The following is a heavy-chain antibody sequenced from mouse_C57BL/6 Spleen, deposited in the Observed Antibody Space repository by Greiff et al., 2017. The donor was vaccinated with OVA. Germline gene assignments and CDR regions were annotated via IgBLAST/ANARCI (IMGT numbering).Heavy chain of an antibody. D-gene: IGHD2-3*01. CDR1: GYTFTDYY. CDR2: INPNNGGT. CDR3: ARKRGYDGYFDY. J-gene: IGHJ2*01. V-gene: IGHV1-26*01. Sequence: EVQLQQSGPELVKPGASVKISCKASGYTFTDYYMNWVKQSHGKSLEWIGDINPNNGGTSYNQKFKGKATLTVDKSSSTAYMELRSLTSEDSAVYYCARKRGYDGYFDYWGQGTTLTVSS.